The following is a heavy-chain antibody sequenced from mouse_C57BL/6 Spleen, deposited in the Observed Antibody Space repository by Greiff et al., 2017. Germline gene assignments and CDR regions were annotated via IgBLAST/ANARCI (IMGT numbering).Heavy chain of an antibody. CDR2: IYPSDSET. D-gene: IGHD4-1*01. CDR3: ARRANWDGTRYFDV. J-gene: IGHJ1*03. CDR1: GYTFTSYW. Sequence: QVQLQQPGAELVRPGSSVKLSCKASGYTFTSYWMDWVKQRPGQGLEWIGNIYPSDSETHYNQKFKDKATLTVDKSSSTAYMQLSSLTSEDSAVYYCARRANWDGTRYFDVWGTGTTVTVSS. V-gene: IGHV1-61*01.